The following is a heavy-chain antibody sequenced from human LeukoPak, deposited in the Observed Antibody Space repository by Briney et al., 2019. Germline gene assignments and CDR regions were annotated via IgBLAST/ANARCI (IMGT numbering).Heavy chain of an antibody. Sequence: GGSLRLSCAASGFTVSSNYMSWVRQAPGKGLEWVSVIYSGGSTYYADSVKGRFTISRDNSKNTLYLQMNSLRAEDTAVYYCARWGSGWYPYYYYYGMDVWGQGTTATVSS. CDR1: GFTVSSNY. CDR2: IYSGGST. CDR3: ARWGSGWYPYYYYYGMDV. D-gene: IGHD6-19*01. V-gene: IGHV3-53*01. J-gene: IGHJ6*02.